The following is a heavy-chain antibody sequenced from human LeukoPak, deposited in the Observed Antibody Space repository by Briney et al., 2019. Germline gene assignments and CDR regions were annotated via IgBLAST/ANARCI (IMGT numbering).Heavy chain of an antibody. V-gene: IGHV4-39*07. CDR3: ARDPVDYDILTGYPTPKGVYGMDV. J-gene: IGHJ6*02. CDR1: GGSISSSSYY. Sequence: SETLSLTCTVSGGSISSSSYYWGWIRQPPGKGLEWIGSIYYSGSTYYNPSLKSRVTISVDTSKNQFSLKLSSVTAADTAVYYCARDPVDYDILTGYPTPKGVYGMDVWGQGTTVTVSS. CDR2: IYYSGST. D-gene: IGHD3-9*01.